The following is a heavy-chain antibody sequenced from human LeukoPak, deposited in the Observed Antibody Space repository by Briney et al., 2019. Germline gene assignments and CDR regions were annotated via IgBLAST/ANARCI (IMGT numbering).Heavy chain of an antibody. CDR1: GGSISTYY. J-gene: IGHJ4*02. CDR2: VYYSGST. V-gene: IGHV4-59*01. Sequence: PSETLSLTCTVSGGSISTYYWSWIRQPPGKGLHWIGYVYYSGSTNYNPSLKSRVTISADTSKNQFSLRLSSVTAADTAVYYCATQYYYDSSGYYWYWGQGTLVTVS. D-gene: IGHD3-22*01. CDR3: ATQYYYDSSGYYWY.